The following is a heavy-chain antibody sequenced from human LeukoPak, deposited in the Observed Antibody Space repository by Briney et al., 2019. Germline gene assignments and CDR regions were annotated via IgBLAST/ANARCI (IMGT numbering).Heavy chain of an antibody. CDR3: ARLSISMVRGALSHFDY. CDR1: GYTFTGYY. Sequence: ASVKVSCKPSGYTFTGYYMHWVRQAPGQGLEWMGWINPNSGGTNYAQKFQGRATMTRDTSISTAYMELSRLRSDDTPAYYCARLSISMVRGALSHFDYWGQGTLVTVSS. D-gene: IGHD3-10*01. J-gene: IGHJ4*02. V-gene: IGHV1-2*02. CDR2: INPNSGGT.